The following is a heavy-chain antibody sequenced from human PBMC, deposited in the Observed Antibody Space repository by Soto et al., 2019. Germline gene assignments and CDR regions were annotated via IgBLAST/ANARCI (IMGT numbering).Heavy chain of an antibody. D-gene: IGHD3-22*01. CDR1: GDTFSSFW. J-gene: IGHJ6*02. CDR3: AKSDYFHTSGSLYGLDV. V-gene: IGHV5-51*01. CDR2: INLDDSDT. Sequence: LNISSKASGDTFSSFWIAWVLQVPEKGLEWMGTINLDDSDTTYSPSFQGQVTISADKSLNTAYLQWNRLKASDTAIFFCAKSDYFHTSGSLYGLDVWGQGTTVTVSS.